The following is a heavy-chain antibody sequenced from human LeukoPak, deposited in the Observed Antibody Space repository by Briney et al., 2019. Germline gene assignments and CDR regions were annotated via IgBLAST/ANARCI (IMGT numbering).Heavy chain of an antibody. Sequence: SSETLSLTCTVSGGSISGYYWSWIRQPPGKGLEWIGYIYYIGSTNYNSSLKSRVTISVDTPKNQFSLKLSSVTAADTAVYYCARHSGSSWYYFDYWGQGTLVTVSS. CDR3: ARHSGSSWYYFDY. CDR1: GGSISGYY. CDR2: IYYIGST. D-gene: IGHD6-13*01. V-gene: IGHV4-59*08. J-gene: IGHJ4*02.